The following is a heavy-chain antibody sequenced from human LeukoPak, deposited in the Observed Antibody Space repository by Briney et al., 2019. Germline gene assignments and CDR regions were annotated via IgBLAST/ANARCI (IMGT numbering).Heavy chain of an antibody. CDR3: ARDRGVLRFLEWSRYAFDI. D-gene: IGHD3-3*01. CDR1: GFTFTSYS. Sequence: SGGSLRLSCAASGFTFTSYSMNWVRQAPGKGLEWVSCIISSSSYIYYADSVKGPFTISRDIDKNSLYLQMNSLRAEDTAVYYCARDRGVLRFLEWSRYAFDIWGQGTMVTVSS. J-gene: IGHJ3*02. CDR2: IISSSSYI. V-gene: IGHV3-21*01.